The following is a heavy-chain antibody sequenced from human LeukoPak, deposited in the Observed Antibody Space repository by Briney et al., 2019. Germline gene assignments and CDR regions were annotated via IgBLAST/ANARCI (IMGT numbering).Heavy chain of an antibody. J-gene: IGHJ4*02. D-gene: IGHD3-3*01. V-gene: IGHV3-15*01. CDR2: IKSKIDGGTI. Sequence: PGGSLRLSCVVSEFTFSSAWMSWVRQAPGKGLEWVGRIKSKIDGGTIDYAAPVKGRFTISRDDSKNTLFLQMNSLKTEDTALYYCTTAHYILRFLEWSAWGQGTLLTVSS. CDR1: EFTFSSAW. CDR3: TTAHYILRFLEWSA.